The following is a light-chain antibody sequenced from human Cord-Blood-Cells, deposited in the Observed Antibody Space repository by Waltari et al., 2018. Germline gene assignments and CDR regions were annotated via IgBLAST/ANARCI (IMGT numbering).Light chain of an antibody. J-gene: IGKJ4*01. CDR2: DAS. CDR1: QSVSSY. CDR3: QQRSNWPLT. Sequence: EIVLTQSPATLSLSPGERATLSCRASQSVSSYLAWYPQKPGQAPSLLIYDASNRATGIPARFSGSWSGTDFTLTISSLEPEDFAVYYCQQRSNWPLTFGGGTKVEIK. V-gene: IGKV3-11*01.